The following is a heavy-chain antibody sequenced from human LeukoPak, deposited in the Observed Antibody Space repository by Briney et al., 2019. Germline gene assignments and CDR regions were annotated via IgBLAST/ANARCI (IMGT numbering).Heavy chain of an antibody. V-gene: IGHV4-31*03. D-gene: IGHD3-22*01. CDR1: GGSISSGGYS. CDR3: ARDLTSSGYHNWFDP. Sequence: SETLSLTCTVSGGSISSGGYSWSWIRQHPGKGLEWVGYIYYSGSTYYNPSLKSRVTISVDTSKNQFSLKLSSVTAADTAVYYCARDLTSSGYHNWFDPWGQGTLVTVSS. CDR2: IYYSGST. J-gene: IGHJ5*02.